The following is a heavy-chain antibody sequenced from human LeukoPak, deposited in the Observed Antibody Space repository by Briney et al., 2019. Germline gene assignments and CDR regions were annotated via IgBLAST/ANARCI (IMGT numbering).Heavy chain of an antibody. Sequence: LGESLKISCKGSGYSFTSYWIGWVRQMPGKGLEWMGIIYPGDSDTRYSPSFQGQVTISADKSIATAYLQWSSLKASDTAMYYCTRLQGLGTYYRDDAFDVWGQGTMVTVSS. CDR2: IYPGDSDT. D-gene: IGHD3-10*01. V-gene: IGHV5-51*01. CDR1: GYSFTSYW. J-gene: IGHJ3*01. CDR3: TRLQGLGTYYRDDAFDV.